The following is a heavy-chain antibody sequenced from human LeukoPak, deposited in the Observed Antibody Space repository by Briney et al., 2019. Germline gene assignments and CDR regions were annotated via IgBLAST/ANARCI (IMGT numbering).Heavy chain of an antibody. CDR3: ARGGDGSGSFGDY. V-gene: IGHV1-2*04. J-gene: IGHJ4*02. D-gene: IGHD3-10*01. CDR1: GYTFTGYY. Sequence: ASVKVSCKASGYTFTGYYMHWVRQAPGQGLEWMGWIDPNSGGTNYAQKFQGWVTMTRDTSISTAYMELSRLRSDDTAVYYCARGGDGSGSFGDYWGQGTLVTVSS. CDR2: IDPNSGGT.